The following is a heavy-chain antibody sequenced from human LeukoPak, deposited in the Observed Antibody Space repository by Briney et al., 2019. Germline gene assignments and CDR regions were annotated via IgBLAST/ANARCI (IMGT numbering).Heavy chain of an antibody. CDR3: AKRIAVAGPYFDY. V-gene: IGHV3-23*01. CDR1: GFTFSSYA. J-gene: IGHJ4*02. Sequence: RGGSLRLSCAASGFTFSSYAMSWVRQAPGKGLEWGSAISGSVGSTYYADSVKGRFTTSRDNSKNTLYLQMNSLRAEDTAVYYCAKRIAVAGPYFDYWGQGTLVTVSS. CDR2: ISGSVGST. D-gene: IGHD6-19*01.